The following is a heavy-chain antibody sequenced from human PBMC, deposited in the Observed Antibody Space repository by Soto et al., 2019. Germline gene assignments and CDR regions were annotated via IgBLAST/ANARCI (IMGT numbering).Heavy chain of an antibody. J-gene: IGHJ6*02. Sequence: KVSCKASGGTFSSYAISWVRQAPGQGLEWMGGIIPIFGTANYAQKFQGRVTITADKSTSTAYMELSSLRSEDTAVYYCARVIVVVPAAIVDYYYYGMDVWGQGSTVTVS. CDR1: GGTFSSYA. V-gene: IGHV1-69*06. CDR3: ARVIVVVPAAIVDYYYYGMDV. D-gene: IGHD2-2*01. CDR2: IIPIFGTA.